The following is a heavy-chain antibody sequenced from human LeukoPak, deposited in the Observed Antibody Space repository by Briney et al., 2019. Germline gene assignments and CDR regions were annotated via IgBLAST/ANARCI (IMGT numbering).Heavy chain of an antibody. V-gene: IGHV3-66*02. Sequence: GGSLRLSCAASGFTVSSNYMSWVRQAPGKGLEWVSVIYSGGSTYYEDSGKGRFTISRDNSKNTLYLQMNSLRAEDSAVYYCARSRYRPIFDYWGQGTLVTVSS. CDR3: ARSRYRPIFDY. D-gene: IGHD5-18*01. CDR1: GFTVSSNY. CDR2: IYSGGST. J-gene: IGHJ4*02.